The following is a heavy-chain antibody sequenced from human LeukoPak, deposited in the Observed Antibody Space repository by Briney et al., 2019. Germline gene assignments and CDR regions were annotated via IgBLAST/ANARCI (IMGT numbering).Heavy chain of an antibody. D-gene: IGHD4-17*01. J-gene: IGHJ4*02. CDR1: GFTFSSYS. Sequence: GGSLRLSCAASGFTFSSYSMNWVRQAPGKGLEWVSSITSDSRYIFYADSVKGRFTISRDNAKSSLYLQMNSLRAEDTALYYCAKDGYGDYRGGNFDYWGQGTLVTVSS. V-gene: IGHV3-21*04. CDR2: ITSDSRYI. CDR3: AKDGYGDYRGGNFDY.